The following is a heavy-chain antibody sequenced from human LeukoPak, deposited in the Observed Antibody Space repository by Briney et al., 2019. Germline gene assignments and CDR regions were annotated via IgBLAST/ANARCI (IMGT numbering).Heavy chain of an antibody. J-gene: IGHJ4*02. D-gene: IGHD3-22*01. CDR1: GFTFSSYA. CDR2: ISYDGSNK. V-gene: IGHV3-30-3*01. Sequence: GGSLRLSCAASGFTFSSYAMHWVRQAPGKGLEWVAVISYDGSNKYYADSVKGRFTISRDNSENTLYLQMNSLRAEDTAVYYCARVDSSGSPFDYWGQGTLVTVSS. CDR3: ARVDSSGSPFDY.